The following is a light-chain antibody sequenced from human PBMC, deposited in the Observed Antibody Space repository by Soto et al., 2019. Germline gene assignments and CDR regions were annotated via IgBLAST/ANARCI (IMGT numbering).Light chain of an antibody. Sequence: DIQMTQSPSSLSASVGDRVSMTCRASQSISSYLNWYQQKPGKTPKLLIYAASSLPSGVPLRFSGSGSGTDFTLTISSLQPEDFATYYCQQSYSTPRPFGQGSKVDIK. CDR1: QSISSY. J-gene: IGKJ1*01. CDR2: AAS. CDR3: QQSYSTPRP. V-gene: IGKV1-39*01.